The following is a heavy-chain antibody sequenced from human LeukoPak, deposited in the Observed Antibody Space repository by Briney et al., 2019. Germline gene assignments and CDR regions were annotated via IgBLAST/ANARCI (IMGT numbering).Heavy chain of an antibody. J-gene: IGHJ3*01. CDR1: GFTFSSYS. D-gene: IGHD1-14*01. CDR3: ARDRSGPRGAEYAFDV. V-gene: IGHV3-21*01. CDR2: ISSSGSYI. Sequence: GGSLRLSCAASGFTFSSYSMNWVRQAPGKGLEWVSSISSSGSYIYYADSVKGRFTISRDNAKNSMYLQMNSLRAEDTAVYYCARDRSGPRGAEYAFDVWGQGTMVTVSS.